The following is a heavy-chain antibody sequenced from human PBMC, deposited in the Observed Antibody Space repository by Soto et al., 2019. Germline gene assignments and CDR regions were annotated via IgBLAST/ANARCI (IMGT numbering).Heavy chain of an antibody. J-gene: IGHJ6*02. V-gene: IGHV3-23*01. CDR3: AKSFNWNYGYYYYGMDF. CDR2: ISGSGGST. Sequence: PGGSLRLSCAASGFTFSSYAMSWVRQAPGKGLEWVSAISGSGGSTYYADSVKGRFTISRDNSKNTLYLQMNSLRAEDTAVYYCAKSFNWNYGYYYYGMDFWGQGTTVTVSS. CDR1: GFTFSSYA. D-gene: IGHD1-7*01.